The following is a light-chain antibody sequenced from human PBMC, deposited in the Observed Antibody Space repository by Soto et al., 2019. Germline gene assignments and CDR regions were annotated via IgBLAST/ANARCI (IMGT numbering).Light chain of an antibody. J-gene: IGKJ1*01. V-gene: IGKV1-5*01. CDR2: DAS. CDR1: QSISSW. CDR3: QQDNSDPWT. Sequence: DIQMTQSPSTLSASVGDRVTITCRASQSISSWLAWYQQKPGKAHKLLIYDASSLESGVPSRFSGSGSGTEFTLTISSLQTDDFATYYCQQDNSDPWTFGQGTKVEIK.